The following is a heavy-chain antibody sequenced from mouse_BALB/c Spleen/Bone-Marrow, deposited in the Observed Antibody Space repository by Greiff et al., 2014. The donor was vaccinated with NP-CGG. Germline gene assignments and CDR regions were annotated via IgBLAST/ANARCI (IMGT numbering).Heavy chain of an antibody. J-gene: IGHJ2*01. CDR3: ARFGRYYFDY. CDR1: GYAFTNYL. Sequence: VQVVESGAELVRPGTAVNVSCKASGYAFTNYLIEWVKQRPGQGLEWTGVINPGSGGANYNEKFKGKATLTADKSSSTAYMQLSSLTSDDSAVYFCARFGRYYFDYWGQGTTLTVSS. CDR2: INPGSGGA. V-gene: IGHV1-54*01.